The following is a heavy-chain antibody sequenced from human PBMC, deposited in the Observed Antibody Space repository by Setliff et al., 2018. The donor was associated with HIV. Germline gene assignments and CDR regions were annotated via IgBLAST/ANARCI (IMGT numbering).Heavy chain of an antibody. J-gene: IGHJ4*02. Sequence: GGSLRLSCAASGFTFSSYWMHWVRQAPGKGLVWVSRINSDGSSTSYADSVKGRFTISRDNSKNTLYLQMNSLRAEDTAVYYCARDQVANYYGSGIGYWGQGTLVTVSS. CDR2: INSDGSST. V-gene: IGHV3-74*01. CDR3: ARDQVANYYGSGIGY. CDR1: GFTFSSYW. D-gene: IGHD3-10*01.